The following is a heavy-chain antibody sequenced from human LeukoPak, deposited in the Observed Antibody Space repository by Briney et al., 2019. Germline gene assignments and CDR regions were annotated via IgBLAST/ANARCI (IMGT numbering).Heavy chain of an antibody. CDR3: AREATGWFDP. J-gene: IGHJ5*02. Sequence: GASVKVSCKASGRTFTSYAISWVRQAPGQGLEWMGGIIPIFGTANYAQKFQGRVTITTDESTSTAYMELSSLRSEDTAVYYCAREATGWFDPWGQGTLVTVSS. CDR1: GRTFTSYA. CDR2: IIPIFGTA. V-gene: IGHV1-69*05.